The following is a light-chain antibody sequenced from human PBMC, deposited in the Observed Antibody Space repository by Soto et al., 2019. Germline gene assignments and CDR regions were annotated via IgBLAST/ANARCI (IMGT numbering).Light chain of an antibody. Sequence: EIVMTQSPVTLSVSPGERATLSCTASQSVSSSLAWYQQKPGQAPSLLIYGAFTRATGIPARFSGTGSGTEFTLTISSLQSEDFALYYCQKYNDWPLTFGQGTKVDIK. J-gene: IGKJ1*01. CDR3: QKYNDWPLT. CDR2: GAF. CDR1: QSVSSS. V-gene: IGKV3-15*01.